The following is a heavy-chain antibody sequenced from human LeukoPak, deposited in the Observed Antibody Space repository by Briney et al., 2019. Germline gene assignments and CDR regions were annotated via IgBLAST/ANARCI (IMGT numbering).Heavy chain of an antibody. V-gene: IGHV1-2*06. CDR1: GYTFTGYY. J-gene: IGHJ5*02. D-gene: IGHD2-2*01. CDR3: ASFVRYCSSTSCCS. CDR2: INPNSGGT. Sequence: GASVKVSCKASGYTFTGYYMHWVRQAPGQGLEWMGRINPNSGGTNYAQKFQGRVTMTRDTSISTAYMELSRLRSDDTAVYYCASFVRYCSSTSCCSWGQGTLVTVSS.